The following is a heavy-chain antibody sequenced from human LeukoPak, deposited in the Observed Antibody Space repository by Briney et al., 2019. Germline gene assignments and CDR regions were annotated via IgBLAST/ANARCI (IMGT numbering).Heavy chain of an antibody. CDR1: GYTFTSYG. V-gene: IGHV1-18*01. CDR2: ISAYNGNT. CDR3: ARDSAFPILVVPAAKTRGDYYGMDV. Sequence: ASVKVSCTPSGYTFTSYGIYWVRHAPGQGHEWMGWISAYNGNTNYAQKLQGRVTMTTDTSTSTAYMERKSLRSDDTAVYYCARDSAFPILVVPAAKTRGDYYGMDVWGQGTKVTVSS. J-gene: IGHJ6*02. D-gene: IGHD2-2*01.